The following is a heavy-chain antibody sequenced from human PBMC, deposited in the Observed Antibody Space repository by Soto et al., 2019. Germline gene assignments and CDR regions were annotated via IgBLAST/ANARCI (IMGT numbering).Heavy chain of an antibody. CDR2: ITSDGKSK. J-gene: IGHJ5*02. CDR3: ARESGDWPLNWFDP. Sequence: QTGESLRLSCAASGFYFSNHWMHWVRERPAEGLLCVSRITSDGKSKAYAESVKVRFAISRDNAKNTLYLQMNGLTAEDTAVYYCARESGDWPLNWFDPWGQGTLVTVS. D-gene: IGHD2-21*02. CDR1: GFYFSNHW. V-gene: IGHV3-74*01.